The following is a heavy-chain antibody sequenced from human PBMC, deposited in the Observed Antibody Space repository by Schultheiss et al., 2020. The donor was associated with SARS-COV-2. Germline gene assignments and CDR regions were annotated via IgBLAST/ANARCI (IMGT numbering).Heavy chain of an antibody. D-gene: IGHD6-19*01. CDR1: GFTFSSYG. CDR2: IWYDGSNK. Sequence: GESLKISCAASGFTFSSYGMHWVRQAPGKGLEWVAVIWYDGSNKYYADSVKGRFTISRDNSKNTLYLQMNSLRAEDTAVYYCACEWGAYSSGWYYFDYWGQGTLVTVSS. V-gene: IGHV3-33*08. CDR3: ACEWGAYSSGWYYFDY. J-gene: IGHJ4*02.